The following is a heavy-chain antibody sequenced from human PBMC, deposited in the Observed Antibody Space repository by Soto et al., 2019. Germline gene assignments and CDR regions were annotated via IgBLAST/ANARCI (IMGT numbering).Heavy chain of an antibody. V-gene: IGHV4-30-2*01. CDR1: VRSISSRGYS. D-gene: IGHD4-17*01. J-gene: IGHJ4*02. Sequence: PSEPLSPACAVSVRSISSRGYSWSWIRQPPGKGLEWIGYIYHSGSTYYNPSLKSRVTISVDRSKNQFSLKLSSVTAADTAVYYCARTTVTYYFDYWGQGTLVTVS. CDR2: IYHSGST. CDR3: ARTTVTYYFDY.